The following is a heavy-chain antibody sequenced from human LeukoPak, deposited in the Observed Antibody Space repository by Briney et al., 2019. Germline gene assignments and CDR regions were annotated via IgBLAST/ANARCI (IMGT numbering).Heavy chain of an antibody. V-gene: IGHV3-30*04. J-gene: IGHJ4*02. CDR2: ISYDGSLQ. Sequence: PGGSLRLPCTASGFTFGSYAMHWVRQPPGKGLQHVAVISYDGSLQHLPDSVKGRFTISRDNSKNTLYLQINSLRAEDTAVYYCARKGGPLGPPFDNWGQGTLVTVSS. CDR3: ARKGGPLGPPFDN. CDR1: GFTFGSYA. D-gene: IGHD7-27*01.